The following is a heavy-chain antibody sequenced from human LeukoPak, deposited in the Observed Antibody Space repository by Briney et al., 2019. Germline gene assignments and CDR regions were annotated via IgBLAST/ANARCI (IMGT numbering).Heavy chain of an antibody. CDR3: AKETASGYGAFDV. V-gene: IGHV3-23*01. J-gene: IGHJ3*01. D-gene: IGHD3-22*01. CDR2: ISGSGGST. Sequence: GGSLRLSCAVSGFTFRSCAMSWVRQAPGKGLGWVSAISGSGGSTSYVDSVKGRFTISRDNSKNTLFLQMNSLRAEDTAVYYCAKETASGYGAFDVWGQGSIVTVSS. CDR1: GFTFRSCA.